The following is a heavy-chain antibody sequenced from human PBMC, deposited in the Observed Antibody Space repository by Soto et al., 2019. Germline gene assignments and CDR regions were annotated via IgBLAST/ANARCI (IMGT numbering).Heavy chain of an antibody. CDR1: GGSISSGGYY. V-gene: IGHV4-31*03. CDR2: IYYSGST. D-gene: IGHD1-20*01. J-gene: IGHJ5*02. CDR3: ARADHNWNDARDWFDP. Sequence: PSETLSLTCTVSGGSISSGGYYWSWIRQHPGKGLEWIGYIYYSGSTYYNPSLKSRVTISVDTSKNQFSLKLSSVTAADTAVYYCARADHNWNDARDWFDPWGQGTLVTAPQ.